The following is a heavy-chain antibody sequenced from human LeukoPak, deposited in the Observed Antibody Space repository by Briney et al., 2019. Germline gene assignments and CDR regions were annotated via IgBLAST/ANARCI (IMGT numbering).Heavy chain of an antibody. V-gene: IGHV3-7*01. J-gene: IGHJ3*02. D-gene: IGHD2-15*01. Sequence: GGSLRLSCTASGFTFTNFWMSWVRQAPGMGLAWVATINQDGSETYFVDSVKGRFTISRDNAKNSLYLQMNSLRADDTAVYYCARETYCSGGSCYKGNAFDIWGQGTMVTVSS. CDR1: GFTFTNFW. CDR2: INQDGSET. CDR3: ARETYCSGGSCYKGNAFDI.